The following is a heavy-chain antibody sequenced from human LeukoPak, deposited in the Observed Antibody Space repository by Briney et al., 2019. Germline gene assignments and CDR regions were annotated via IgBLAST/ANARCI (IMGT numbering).Heavy chain of an antibody. CDR1: GGTFSSYA. J-gene: IGHJ4*02. CDR2: IIPILGIV. Sequence: SVKVSCKASGGTFSSYAISWVRQAPGQGLEWMGRIIPILGIVNYAQKFQGRVTITADKSTSTAYMELSSLRSEDTAVYYCASYGSGPGRDFDYWGQGTLVTVSS. D-gene: IGHD2-15*01. V-gene: IGHV1-69*04. CDR3: ASYGSGPGRDFDY.